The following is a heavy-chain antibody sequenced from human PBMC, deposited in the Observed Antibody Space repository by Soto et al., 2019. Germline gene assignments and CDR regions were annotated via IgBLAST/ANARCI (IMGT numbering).Heavy chain of an antibody. CDR3: ARAWGEAFDY. D-gene: IGHD3-16*01. V-gene: IGHV4-59*01. Sequence: QVQLQESGPGLVKPSETLSLTCTVSGGSISSYYWSWIRQPPGKGLEWIGYIYYSGSTNYNPSLQSRVTISVDTSKNQFSLKLSSVTAADTAVYYCARAWGEAFDYWGQGTLVTVSS. J-gene: IGHJ4*02. CDR2: IYYSGST. CDR1: GGSISSYY.